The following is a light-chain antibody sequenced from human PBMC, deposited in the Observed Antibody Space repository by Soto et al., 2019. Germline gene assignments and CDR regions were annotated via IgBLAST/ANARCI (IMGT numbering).Light chain of an antibody. CDR1: QTVLYSSNNKNH. CDR2: WAS. CDR3: QQYYSTPRT. J-gene: IGKJ1*01. V-gene: IGKV4-1*01. Sequence: DIVMTQSPDSLSVSLGERATINCKSSQTVLYSSNNKNHLAWYQQRPGQPPKLLFSWASTRESGVPDRFSASGSGTDFTLSIGSVQAEDVAVYYCQQYYSTPRTFGQGTKVAIK.